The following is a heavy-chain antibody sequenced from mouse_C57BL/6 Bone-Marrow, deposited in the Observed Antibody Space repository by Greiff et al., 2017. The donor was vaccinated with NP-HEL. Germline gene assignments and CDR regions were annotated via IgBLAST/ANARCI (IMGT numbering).Heavy chain of an antibody. CDR2: INPNNGGT. CDR3: ARGLDGGNGWFAY. J-gene: IGHJ3*01. V-gene: IGHV1-26*01. Sequence: EVQLQQSGPELVKPGASVKISCKASGYTFTDYYMNWVKQSHGKSLEWIGDINPNNGGTSYNQKFKGKATLTVDKSSSTAYMELRSLTSEDSAVYYCARGLDGGNGWFAYWGQGTLVTVSA. D-gene: IGHD2-3*01. CDR1: GYTFTDYY.